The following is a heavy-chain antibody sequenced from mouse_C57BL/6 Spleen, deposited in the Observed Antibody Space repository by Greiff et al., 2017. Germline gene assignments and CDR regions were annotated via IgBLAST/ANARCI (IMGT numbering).Heavy chain of an antibody. J-gene: IGHJ2*01. V-gene: IGHV1-50*01. D-gene: IGHD1-1*01. CDR1: GYTFTSYW. Sequence: QVQLQQPGAELVKPGASVKLSCKASGYTFTSYWMQWVKQRPGQGLEWIGEIDPSDSYTNYNQKFKGKATLTVDTSSSTAYMQLSSLTSEDSAVYYGARSNYGSSTDYWGQGTTLTVSS. CDR3: ARSNYGSSTDY. CDR2: IDPSDSYT.